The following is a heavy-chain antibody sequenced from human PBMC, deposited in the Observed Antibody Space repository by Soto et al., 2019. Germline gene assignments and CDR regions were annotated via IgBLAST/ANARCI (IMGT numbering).Heavy chain of an antibody. V-gene: IGHV1-18*01. Sequence: SVKVSCKASGYTFTSYGISWVRQAPGQGLEWMGWISAYNGNTNYAQKLQGRVTMTTDTSTSTAYMELRSLRSDDTAMYYCARHSPYGSGSYYKRSYYYYGMDVWGQGPTVTVSS. J-gene: IGHJ6*02. CDR1: GYTFTSYG. CDR2: ISAYNGNT. D-gene: IGHD3-10*01. CDR3: ARHSPYGSGSYYKRSYYYYGMDV.